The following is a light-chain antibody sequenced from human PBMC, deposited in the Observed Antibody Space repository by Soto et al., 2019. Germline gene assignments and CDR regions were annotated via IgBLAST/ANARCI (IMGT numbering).Light chain of an antibody. V-gene: IGKV1-5*03. CDR2: RAA. CDR1: QGISTW. Sequence: DIQMTQSPSTLSASVGDSVTITCRASQGISTWVAWFQQKPGKAPKFLIYRAASLEGGFPSRFSGSGSGRAFALTISSLQPDEFATYYCQQYNSYPRTFGEGTNVEI. CDR3: QQYNSYPRT. J-gene: IGKJ1*01.